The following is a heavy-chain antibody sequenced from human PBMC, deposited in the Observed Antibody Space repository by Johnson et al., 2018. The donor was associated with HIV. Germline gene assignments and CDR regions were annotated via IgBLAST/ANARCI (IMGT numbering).Heavy chain of an antibody. V-gene: IGHV3-66*01. J-gene: IGHJ3*02. CDR3: ARAPGWNDVWGAFDI. CDR2: IYSGGST. CDR1: GFTVSSNY. D-gene: IGHD1-1*01. Sequence: VQLVESGGGVVRPGGSLRLSCAASGFTVSSNYMSWVRQAPGKGLEWVSVIYSGGSTYYADSVKGGFTISRDNSKNPLYLQMNSLRAEDTAVYYCARAPGWNDVWGAFDIWGQGTMVTVSS.